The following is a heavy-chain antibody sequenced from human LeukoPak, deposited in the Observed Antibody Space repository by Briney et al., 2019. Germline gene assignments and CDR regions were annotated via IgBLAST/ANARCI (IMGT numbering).Heavy chain of an antibody. Sequence: SETLSLTCTVSGGSISSSSYYWGWIRQPPGKGLEYVGGINYSGSTYYNPSLKSRVTISVDTSKKQFSLRLTSVTAADTAVYYCARHITCSGGGCFGDFDNWGQGTLVTVSS. D-gene: IGHD2-15*01. CDR2: INYSGST. J-gene: IGHJ4*02. V-gene: IGHV4-39*01. CDR3: ARHITCSGGGCFGDFDN. CDR1: GGSISSSSYY.